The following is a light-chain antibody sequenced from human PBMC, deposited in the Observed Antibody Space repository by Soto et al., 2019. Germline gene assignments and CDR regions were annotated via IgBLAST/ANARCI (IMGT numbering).Light chain of an antibody. CDR2: DVS. CDR1: SSDVGGYNY. V-gene: IGLV2-14*01. J-gene: IGLJ2*01. CDR3: SSYTSSSTPL. Sequence: QSVLTQPASVSGSPGQSITISCTGTSSDVGGYNYVSWYQQHPGKAPKLMIYDVSNRPSGVSNRFYGSKSGNTASLTISGLQAEDEADYYCSSYTSSSTPLFGGGTQLTVL.